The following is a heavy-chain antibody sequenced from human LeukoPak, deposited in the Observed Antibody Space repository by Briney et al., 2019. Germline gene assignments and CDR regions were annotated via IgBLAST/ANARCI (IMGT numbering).Heavy chain of an antibody. CDR2: ISSSSSTI. V-gene: IGHV3-48*01. Sequence: GGSLRLSCAASGFTFSSYSMNWVRQAPGKGLEWVSYISSSSSTIYYADSVKGRFTISRDSAKNSLYLQMNSLRAEDTAVYYCARAPYGSGSYSLYYFDYWGQGTLVTVSS. CDR1: GFTFSSYS. D-gene: IGHD3-10*01. J-gene: IGHJ4*02. CDR3: ARAPYGSGSYSLYYFDY.